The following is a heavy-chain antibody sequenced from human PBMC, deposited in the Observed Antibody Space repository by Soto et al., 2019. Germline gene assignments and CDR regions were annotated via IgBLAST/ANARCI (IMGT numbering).Heavy chain of an antibody. CDR3: ASAYYSGSWSWWY. V-gene: IGHV1-18*03. J-gene: IGHJ4*02. CDR1: GYTFTSYG. CDR2: ISPYNGNT. Sequence: QVQLVQSGAEVKKPGASVKVSCKASGYTFTSYGLSCVRKAPGQRLEWMGWISPYNGNTNYAPKLQGRGTMTTATSTRTGYMELRGLTSDDMAVYYCASAYYSGSWSWWYWGQVTLVTVSS. D-gene: IGHD3-10*01.